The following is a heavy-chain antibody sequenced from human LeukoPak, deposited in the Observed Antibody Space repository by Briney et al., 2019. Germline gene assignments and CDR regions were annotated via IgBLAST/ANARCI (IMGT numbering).Heavy chain of an antibody. J-gene: IGHJ4*02. CDR3: ASDQGIMFFDN. CDR2: IKQDGSET. Sequence: PGGSLRLSCAASGFTFSNYWMSWVRQAPGRGLEYVANIKQDGSETYYVDSVKGRFTISRDNAKSSLYLEMNSLRVEDSAVYYCASDQGIMFFDNWGQGTLVTVSS. CDR1: GFTFSNYW. D-gene: IGHD2-21*01. V-gene: IGHV3-7*01.